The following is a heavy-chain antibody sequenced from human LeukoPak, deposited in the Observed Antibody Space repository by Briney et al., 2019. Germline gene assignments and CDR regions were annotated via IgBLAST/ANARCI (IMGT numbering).Heavy chain of an antibody. J-gene: IGHJ4*02. CDR2: INAGNGNT. V-gene: IGHV1-3*01. CDR1: GYTFTSYA. Sequence: ASVKVSCKASGYTFTSYAMHWVRPAPGQRLEWMGWINAGNGNTKYSQKFQGRVTITRDTSASTAYMELSSLRSEDTAVYYCARDLTMVRGVARGFGYWGQGTLVTVSS. CDR3: ARDLTMVRGVARGFGY. D-gene: IGHD3-10*01.